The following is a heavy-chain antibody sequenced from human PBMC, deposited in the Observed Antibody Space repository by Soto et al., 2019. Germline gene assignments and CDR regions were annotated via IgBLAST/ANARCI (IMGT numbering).Heavy chain of an antibody. CDR2: ISYSGST. CDR3: ARGITSIQLWPYYFDR. Sequence: PSETLSLTCTVSGGSISSYYWSWIRQPPGKGLEWIGYISYSGSTSYNPSLKSRITISVDTSKTQFSLKLNSVTAADTAVYYCARGITSIQLWPYYFDRWGQGTTVTVYS. D-gene: IGHD5-18*01. V-gene: IGHV4-59*01. CDR1: GGSISSYY. J-gene: IGHJ4*02.